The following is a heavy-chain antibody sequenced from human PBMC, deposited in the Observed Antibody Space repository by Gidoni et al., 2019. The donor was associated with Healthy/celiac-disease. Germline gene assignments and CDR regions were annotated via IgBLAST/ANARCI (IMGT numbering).Heavy chain of an antibody. V-gene: IGHV3-30*18. J-gene: IGHJ4*02. CDR2: ISYDGSNK. D-gene: IGHD2-15*01. Sequence: QVLLVESGGGVVPPARSLRLSCAASGFPSSSYGMLWVRQAPGNGLEWVAVISYDGSNKDYANSVKGRFTISRDNSKNTLYLQMNSLRAEDTAVYYCAKDPGMSKLRNTFDYWGQGTLVTVSS. CDR1: GFPSSSYG. CDR3: AKDPGMSKLRNTFDY.